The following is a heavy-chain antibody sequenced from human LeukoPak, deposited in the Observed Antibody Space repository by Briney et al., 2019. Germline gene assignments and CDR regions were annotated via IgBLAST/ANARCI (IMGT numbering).Heavy chain of an antibody. V-gene: IGHV5-51*01. Sequence: GESLKISCKGSGYSFTSYWIGWVRQMPGKGLEWMGIIYPGDSDTRYSPSFQGQVTISADKSISTAYLQWSSLKASDTAMYYCARRQDYDILTGSVPFDYWGQGTLVTVSS. CDR1: GYSFTSYW. J-gene: IGHJ4*02. D-gene: IGHD3-9*01. CDR2: IYPGDSDT. CDR3: ARRQDYDILTGSVPFDY.